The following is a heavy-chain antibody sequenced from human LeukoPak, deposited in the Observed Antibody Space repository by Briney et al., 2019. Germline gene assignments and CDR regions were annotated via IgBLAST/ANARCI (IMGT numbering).Heavy chain of an antibody. V-gene: IGHV4-61*02. CDR2: IFTSGSP. Sequence: SQTLSLTCDVSGGSISSGTHYWTWIRQPVGKGLEWLGRIFTSGSPTYNFSLKSRLTISIDKSKNQFSLKLSSVTAADTAVYYCARRWNYKDAFDIWGQGTMVTVSS. CDR3: ARRWNYKDAFDI. J-gene: IGHJ3*02. D-gene: IGHD1-7*01. CDR1: GGSISSGTHY.